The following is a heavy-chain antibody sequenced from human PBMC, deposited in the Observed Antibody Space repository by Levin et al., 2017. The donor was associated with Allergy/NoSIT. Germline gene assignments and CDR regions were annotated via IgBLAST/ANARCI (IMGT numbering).Heavy chain of an antibody. CDR3: ARAVNQDWFDS. J-gene: IGHJ5*01. Sequence: SSETLSLTCTVSGGSISSGSYYWSWIRQPPGKGLEWIGYMSYSGSTYYNPSLNSRLIISLDTSKNQFSLNLRSVTAADTAVYFCARAVNQDWFDSWGQGTLVTVSS. CDR2: MSYSGST. CDR1: GGSISSGSYY. D-gene: IGHD3-16*02. V-gene: IGHV4-30-4*01.